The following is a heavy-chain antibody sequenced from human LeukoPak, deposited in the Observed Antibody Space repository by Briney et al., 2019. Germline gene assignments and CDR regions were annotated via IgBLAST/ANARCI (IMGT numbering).Heavy chain of an antibody. D-gene: IGHD3-9*01. Sequence: SETLSLTCTVSGGSISSYYWSWIRQPPGKGLEWIGYIYYSGSTNYNPSLKSRVTISVDTSKNQFSLKLSSVTAADTAVYYWARAFGVLTGYSNPRFDPWGQGTLVTVSS. CDR3: ARAFGVLTGYSNPRFDP. V-gene: IGHV4-59*01. CDR2: IYYSGST. CDR1: GGSISSYY. J-gene: IGHJ5*02.